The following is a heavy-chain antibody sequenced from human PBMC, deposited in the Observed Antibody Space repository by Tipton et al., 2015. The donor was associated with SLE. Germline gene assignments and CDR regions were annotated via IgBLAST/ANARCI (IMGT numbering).Heavy chain of an antibody. CDR2: IYYTGNT. Sequence: TLSLTCTVSGASITSGGYYWTWIRPHPGKGLEWIGHIYYTGNTRYNPSLKSRVTISADTSKNQFSLNLRSVTAADTALYYCAGGFRYGYDVFDMWGQGTAGTVSS. D-gene: IGHD5-18*01. CDR3: AGGFRYGYDVFDM. J-gene: IGHJ3*02. CDR1: GASITSGGYY. V-gene: IGHV4-31*03.